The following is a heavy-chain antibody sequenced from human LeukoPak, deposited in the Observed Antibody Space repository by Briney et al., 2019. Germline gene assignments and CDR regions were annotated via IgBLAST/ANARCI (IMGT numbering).Heavy chain of an antibody. CDR3: ARASDYYDSSGYSAADY. CDR1: GFTFSSYA. CDR2: ISSNGGST. J-gene: IGHJ4*02. Sequence: PGGSLRLSCSASGFTFSSYAMHWVRQAPGKGLGYVSAISSNGGSTYYADSVKGRFTISRDNSKNTLYLQMNSLRAEDTAAYYCARASDYYDSSGYSAADYWGQGTLVTVSS. V-gene: IGHV3-64*04. D-gene: IGHD3-22*01.